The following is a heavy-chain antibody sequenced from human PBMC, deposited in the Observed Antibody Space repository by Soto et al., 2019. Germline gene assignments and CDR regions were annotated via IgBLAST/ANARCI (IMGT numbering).Heavy chain of an antibody. D-gene: IGHD1-7*01. J-gene: IGHJ6*03. V-gene: IGHV4-34*01. CDR2: INHSGST. CDR1: GGSFSGYY. Sequence: SETLSLTCAVYGGSFSGYYWSWIRQPPGKGLEWIGEINHSGSTNYNPSLKSRVTISVDTSKNQFSLKLSSVTAADTAVYYCARVRRLELGGYYYYMDVWGKGTTVTVSS. CDR3: ARVRRLELGGYYYYMDV.